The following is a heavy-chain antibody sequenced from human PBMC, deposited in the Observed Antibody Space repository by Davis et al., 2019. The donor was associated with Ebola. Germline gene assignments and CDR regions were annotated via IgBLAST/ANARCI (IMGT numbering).Heavy chain of an antibody. V-gene: IGHV3-23*01. CDR2: ISGSGGNT. D-gene: IGHD2-15*01. CDR1: GFTFSSYA. J-gene: IGHJ4*02. Sequence: GGSLRLSCAASGFTFSSYAMSWVRQAPGKGLEWVSAISGSGGNTYYADSVKGRFTISRDNSKNTLFLQMNSLRAEDTAVYYCAKGDCSGGICYPDHWGQGTLVTVSS. CDR3: AKGDCSGGICYPDH.